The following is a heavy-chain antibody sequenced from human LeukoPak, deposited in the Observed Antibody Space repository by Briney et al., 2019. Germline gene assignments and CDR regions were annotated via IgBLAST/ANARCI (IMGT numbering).Heavy chain of an antibody. J-gene: IGHJ5*02. Sequence: GGSLRLSCAASGFTVSSNYMSWVRQAPGKGLEWVSVIYSGGSTYYADSVKGRFTISRDNSKNTLYLQMNSLRAEDTAVYYCAREFSEGYVWGSYRYNWFDPWGQGTLVTVSS. D-gene: IGHD3-16*02. CDR1: GFTVSSNY. V-gene: IGHV3-66*01. CDR2: IYSGGST. CDR3: AREFSEGYVWGSYRYNWFDP.